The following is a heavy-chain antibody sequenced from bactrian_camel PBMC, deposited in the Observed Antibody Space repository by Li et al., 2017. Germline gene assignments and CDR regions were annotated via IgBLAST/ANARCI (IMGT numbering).Heavy chain of an antibody. Sequence: HVQLVESGGGSVQAGGSLRLACAAYGFVVDDYVMAWFRQAPGKEREGVAAIDSDETESYADSVKGRFTISKDNAKNTVYLEMNSLKAEDTAMYYCAADPKNDYCFWSLAPYFPIKGQGTQVTVS. J-gene: IGHJ4*01. V-gene: IGHV3S53*01. CDR2: IDSDETE. D-gene: IGHD3*01. CDR1: GFVVDDYV.